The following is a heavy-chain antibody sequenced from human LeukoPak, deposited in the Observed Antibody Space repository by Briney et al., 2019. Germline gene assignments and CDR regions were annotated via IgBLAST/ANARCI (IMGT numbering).Heavy chain of an antibody. J-gene: IGHJ6*02. V-gene: IGHV1-24*01. D-gene: IGHD2-2*01. CDR2: SDLEDAET. Sequence: ASVTVSCKVSGDTLSELSIHWVRQAPGKGLEWMGGSDLEDAETIYTEKFQDRVTMTEDTSTDTAYMELSSLTSEDTAVYFCATGTPADLRGLDVWGQGTTVTVSS. CDR3: ATGTPADLRGLDV. CDR1: GDTLSELS.